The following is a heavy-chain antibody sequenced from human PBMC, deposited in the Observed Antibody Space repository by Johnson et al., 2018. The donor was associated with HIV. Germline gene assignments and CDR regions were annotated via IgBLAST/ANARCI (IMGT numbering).Heavy chain of an antibody. CDR3: AKETRDSRSAFDI. V-gene: IGHV3-33*06. D-gene: IGHD4-11*01. CDR2: IWYDGSNK. CDR1: GFTFSSYG. Sequence: QVQLVESGGGLIQPGGSLRLSCAASGFTFSSYGIHWVRQAPGKGLEWVAVIWYDGSNKYYADSVKGRFTISRDNSKNTLYLQMNSLRAEDTAVYYCAKETRDSRSAFDIWGQGTVVTVSS. J-gene: IGHJ3*02.